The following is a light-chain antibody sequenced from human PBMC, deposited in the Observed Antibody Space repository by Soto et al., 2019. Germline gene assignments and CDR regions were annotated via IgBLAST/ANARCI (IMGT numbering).Light chain of an antibody. J-gene: IGKJ5*01. Sequence: AIRMTQSPSSLSASTGDRVTITCRASQGISSYLAWYQQKPGKAPKLLMYAASTLQRGVPSRFSGSGSGTEFTLAISSLQPEDFATYYCQQFNDYPITFGQGTRLEIK. V-gene: IGKV1-8*01. CDR3: QQFNDYPIT. CDR2: AAS. CDR1: QGISSY.